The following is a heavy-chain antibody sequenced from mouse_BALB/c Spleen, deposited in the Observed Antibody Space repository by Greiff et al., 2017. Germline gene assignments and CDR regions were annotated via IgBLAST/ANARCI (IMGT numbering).Heavy chain of an antibody. CDR1: GYAFTNYL. Sequence: QVQLQQSGAELVRPGTSVKVSCKASGYAFTNYLIEWVKQRPGQGLEWIGVINPGSGGTNYTEKFKGKATLTADKSSSTAYMQLSSLTSDDSAVYFCARGGRYGIDYWGQGTTLTVSS. CDR3: ARGGRYGIDY. J-gene: IGHJ2*01. V-gene: IGHV1-54*03. CDR2: INPGSGGT. D-gene: IGHD2-14*01.